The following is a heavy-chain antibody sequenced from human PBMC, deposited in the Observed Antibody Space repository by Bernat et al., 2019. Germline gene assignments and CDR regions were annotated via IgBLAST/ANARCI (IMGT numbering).Heavy chain of an antibody. J-gene: IGHJ2*01. V-gene: IGHV3-15*01. CDR2: IKSKTDGGTT. D-gene: IGHD6-19*01. Sequence: VQLVESGGGVVKPGGSLRLSCAASGFTFSNAWMSWVRQAPGKGLEWVGRIKSKTDGGTTDYAAPVKGRFTISRDDSKNTLYLQMNSLKTEDTAVYYCTTEAVAPGGFWYFDLWGRGTLVTVSS. CDR1: GFTFSNAW. CDR3: TTEAVAPGGFWYFDL.